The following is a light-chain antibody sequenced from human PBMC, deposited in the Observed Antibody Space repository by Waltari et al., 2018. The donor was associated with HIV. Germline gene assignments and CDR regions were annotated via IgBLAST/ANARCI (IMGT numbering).Light chain of an antibody. J-gene: IGLJ2*01. CDR3: EVWDSRSTHVL. Sequence: SYVLTQPPSVSVAPGQTARLTCGGNNIRSTSVHWYQQKPGHAPVLVIYGDRDRPSGIPERFSGSNSGNTATLTISRVEAGDEADYYCEVWDSRSTHVLFGGGTKLTVL. V-gene: IGLV3-21*02. CDR1: NIRSTS. CDR2: GDR.